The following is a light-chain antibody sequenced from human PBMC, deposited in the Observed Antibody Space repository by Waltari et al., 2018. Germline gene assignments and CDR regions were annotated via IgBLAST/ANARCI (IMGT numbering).Light chain of an antibody. CDR2: SSS. Sequence: QSILTQSHSASGTPGQRVTISRSGSSSNLGTNSVNCYQHVPGPAPRLLLYSSSLRPSGVPDRFSGSKSGTSASLAISGLQSEDEAVYYCATWDSNLNAWLFGGGTKVTVL. CDR3: ATWDSNLNAWL. J-gene: IGLJ2*01. CDR1: SSNLGTNS. V-gene: IGLV1-44*01.